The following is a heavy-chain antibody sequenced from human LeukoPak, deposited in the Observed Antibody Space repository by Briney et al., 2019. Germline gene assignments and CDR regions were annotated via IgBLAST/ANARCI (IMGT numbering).Heavy chain of an antibody. Sequence: GGSLRLSCAASGFTFDDYAMHWVRQAPGKSLEWVSLISGDGGTTYYADSVKGRFTISRDNSKDSLHLQMTSLRSEDTALYYCAKAALWEQWLVAWGQGTLVTVSS. D-gene: IGHD6-19*01. CDR2: ISGDGGTT. V-gene: IGHV3-43*02. J-gene: IGHJ5*02. CDR3: AKAALWEQWLVA. CDR1: GFTFDDYA.